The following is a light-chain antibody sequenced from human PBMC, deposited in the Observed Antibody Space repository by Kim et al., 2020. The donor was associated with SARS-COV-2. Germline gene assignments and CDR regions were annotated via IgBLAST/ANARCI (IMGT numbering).Light chain of an antibody. V-gene: IGKV3D-20*01. Sequence: SPGERSPLACGAKQTVSSNYVGWYQKKPRLAPRLIIAGSYTRATSISDRFSGRGSGTDFNLTINRLEPEDLAVYYWQQYAGSPRTFGQGTRLEIK. J-gene: IGKJ5*01. CDR1: QTVSSNY. CDR2: GSY. CDR3: QQYAGSPRT.